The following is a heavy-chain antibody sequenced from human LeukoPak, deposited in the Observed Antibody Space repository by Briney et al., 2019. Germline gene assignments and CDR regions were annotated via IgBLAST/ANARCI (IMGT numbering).Heavy chain of an antibody. CDR3: ARDVVAARGSFDY. CDR2: IYTSGST. V-gene: IGHV4-4*07. D-gene: IGHD2-2*01. J-gene: IGHJ4*02. Sequence: SETLSLTCTVSGGPISSYYWSWIRQAAGKGLEWIGHIYTSGSTNYNPSLKSRVTMSVDMSKNQFSLKLRSVTAADTAVYYCARDVVAARGSFDYWGQGTLVTVSS. CDR1: GGPISSYY.